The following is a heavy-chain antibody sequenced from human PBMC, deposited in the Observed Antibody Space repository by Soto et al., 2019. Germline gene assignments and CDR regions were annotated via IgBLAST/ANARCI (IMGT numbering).Heavy chain of an antibody. J-gene: IGHJ3*02. Sequence: QVQMVQSGAEVKKPGASVKVSCRASGYSFTSYDVNWVRQATGQGLEWMGWMNPNSGNTAFAQKFQGRVTMTRDTSISTAYMELSGLRSEDTAVYYCARYPYTSYCSDGSCSYDAFDIWGQGTVVTVSS. CDR3: ARYPYTSYCSDGSCSYDAFDI. CDR1: GYSFTSYD. CDR2: MNPNSGNT. V-gene: IGHV1-8*01. D-gene: IGHD2-15*01.